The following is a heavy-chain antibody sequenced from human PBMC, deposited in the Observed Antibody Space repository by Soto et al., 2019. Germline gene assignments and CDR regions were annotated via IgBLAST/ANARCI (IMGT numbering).Heavy chain of an antibody. D-gene: IGHD2-21*02. Sequence: QVLLQEPGPRLVKPSETLSLTCTVAGGSITNFYWSWVRQPVGKGLEWIGRIYSSGTTNYNPSLKSRVTMSVDTSTDQFSLKLTSVTAADTAVYFCARGPFCGGDCYFGVWGQGTQVTVSS. CDR3: ARGPFCGGDCYFGV. CDR2: IYSSGTT. J-gene: IGHJ1*01. V-gene: IGHV4-4*07. CDR1: GGSITNFY.